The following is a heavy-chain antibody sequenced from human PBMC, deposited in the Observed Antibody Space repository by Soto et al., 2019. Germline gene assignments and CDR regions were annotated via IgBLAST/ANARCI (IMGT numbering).Heavy chain of an antibody. CDR3: AKRPGAAAETDY. V-gene: IGHV3-30*18. J-gene: IGHJ4*02. CDR2: ISYDGSNK. Sequence: QVQLVESGGGVVQPGRSLRLSCAASGFTFSSYGMHWVRQAPGKGLEWVAVISYDGSNKYYADSVKGRFTISRDNSKNTLYLQMNSLRAEDTAVYYCAKRPGAAAETDYWGQGTLVTVSS. CDR1: GFTFSSYG. D-gene: IGHD6-13*01.